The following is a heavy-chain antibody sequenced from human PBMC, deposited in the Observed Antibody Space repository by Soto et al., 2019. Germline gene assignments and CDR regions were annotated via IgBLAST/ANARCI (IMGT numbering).Heavy chain of an antibody. CDR3: ARPRLIAEDSSQDYYYGMDV. Sequence: SETLSLTCAFYGGSFSGYYWSWIRQPPGKGLEWIGEINHSGSTNYNPSLKSRVTISVDTSKNQFSLKLSSVTAADTAVYYCARPRLIAEDSSQDYYYGMDVWGQGTTVTVSS. J-gene: IGHJ6*02. D-gene: IGHD6-6*01. CDR2: INHSGST. V-gene: IGHV4-34*01. CDR1: GGSFSGYY.